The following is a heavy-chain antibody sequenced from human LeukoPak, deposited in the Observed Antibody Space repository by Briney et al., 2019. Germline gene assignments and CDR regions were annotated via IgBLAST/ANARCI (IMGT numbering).Heavy chain of an antibody. D-gene: IGHD6-19*01. CDR1: GFTFSSYA. CDR2: ISGSGGST. J-gene: IGHJ4*02. Sequence: GGPLRLSCAASGFTFSSYAMSWVRQAPGKGLEWVSAISGSGGSTHYADSVKGRFTISRDNSKNTLYLQMNSLRAEDTAVYYCAKGSGWYDTPFDYWGQGTLVTVSS. V-gene: IGHV3-23*01. CDR3: AKGSGWYDTPFDY.